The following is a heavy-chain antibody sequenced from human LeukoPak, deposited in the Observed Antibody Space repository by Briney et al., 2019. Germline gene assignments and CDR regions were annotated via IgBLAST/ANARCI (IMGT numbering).Heavy chain of an antibody. J-gene: IGHJ4*02. CDR3: AKLRGYYGSGQQITLDY. D-gene: IGHD3-10*01. CDR1: GLTLSSYG. CDR2: ISHDGSNK. V-gene: IGHV3-30*18. Sequence: GGSLRLSCAASGLTLSSYGMHWGRQAPGKGLEWVAVISHDGSNKYYADSVKGRFTISRDNAKNTLYLQMDSLSVEDTAVYYCAKLRGYYGSGQQITLDYWGQGTLVTVSS.